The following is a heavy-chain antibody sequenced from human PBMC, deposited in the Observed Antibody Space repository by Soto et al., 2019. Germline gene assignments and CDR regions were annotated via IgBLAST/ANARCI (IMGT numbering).Heavy chain of an antibody. V-gene: IGHV3-7*03. J-gene: IGHJ4*02. CDR2: MSPDGSAQ. D-gene: IGHD3-22*01. Sequence: DVHLVESGGGLVQPGGSLRLSCVGSGYIFSDYWMSWVRQAPGQGLEWVANMSPDGSAQSYADSVNGRFTISRDNAGNSLFLHMNSVGAEDTDVYYCARNAIGGGQGPLVTVSS. CDR3: ARNAIG. CDR1: GYIFSDYW.